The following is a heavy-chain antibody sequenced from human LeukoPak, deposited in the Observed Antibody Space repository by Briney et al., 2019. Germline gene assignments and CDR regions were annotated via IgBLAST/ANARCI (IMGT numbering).Heavy chain of an antibody. J-gene: IGHJ1*01. CDR3: ARAPSEIGGYYPEYFRH. Sequence: GGSLRLSCAASGFTFSRYWMHWVRQAPGKGLVWVSRIKSDGSTNYADSVKGRFTISRDNAKNTVSLQMNSLRAEDTGVYYCARAPSEIGGYYPEYFRHWGQGTLVTVSS. CDR1: GFTFSRYW. CDR2: IKSDGST. V-gene: IGHV3-74*01. D-gene: IGHD3-22*01.